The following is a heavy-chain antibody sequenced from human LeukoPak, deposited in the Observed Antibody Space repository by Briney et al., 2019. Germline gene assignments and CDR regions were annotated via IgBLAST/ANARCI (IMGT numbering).Heavy chain of an antibody. CDR2: IYYSGST. Sequence: TFGDYCMSWIRQPPGKGLEWIGYIYYSGSTYYNPSLKSRVTISVDTSKNQFSLKLSSVTAADTAVYYCARELSSSTSSRFRYGMDVWGQGTTVTVSS. V-gene: IGHV4-30-4*08. J-gene: IGHJ6*02. D-gene: IGHD2-2*01. CDR1: TFGDYC. CDR3: ARELSSSTSSRFRYGMDV.